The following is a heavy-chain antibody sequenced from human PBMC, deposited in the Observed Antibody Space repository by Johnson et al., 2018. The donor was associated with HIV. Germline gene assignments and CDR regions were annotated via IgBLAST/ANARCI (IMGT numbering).Heavy chain of an antibody. D-gene: IGHD1-20*01. CDR1: GFTFSDYY. J-gene: IGHJ3*02. Sequence: QVQLVESGGGLVQPGGSLRLSCAASGFTFSDYYMSWIRQAPGKGLEWVSYISGSGIAIYYADSVKGRFTISRDNAKNSLYLQMISLRAEDTAVYYCARAPYNWNLGLYGAFDMWGQGTMVTVSS. CDR2: ISGSGIAI. V-gene: IGHV3-11*04. CDR3: ARAPYNWNLGLYGAFDM.